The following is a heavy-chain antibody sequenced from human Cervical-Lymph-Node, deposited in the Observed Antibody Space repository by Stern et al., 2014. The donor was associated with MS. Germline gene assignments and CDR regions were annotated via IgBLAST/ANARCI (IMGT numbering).Heavy chain of an antibody. Sequence: VQLVESGGGVVQPGRSLRLSCVASGFTFSSYGMHWVRQAPGKGLEWVALTWYDGIDKYYADSVKGRFTISRDNSKKTLYLQMNTLRAEDTSVYYCARGDYDDAFHIWGQGTMVIISS. CDR1: GFTFSSYG. CDR2: TWYDGIDK. V-gene: IGHV3-33*01. CDR3: ARGDYDDAFHI. J-gene: IGHJ3*02. D-gene: IGHD4-17*01.